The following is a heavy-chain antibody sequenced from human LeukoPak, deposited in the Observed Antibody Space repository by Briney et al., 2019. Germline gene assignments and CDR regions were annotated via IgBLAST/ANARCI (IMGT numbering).Heavy chain of an antibody. J-gene: IGHJ4*02. CDR1: GGSISSSSYY. V-gene: IGHV4-39*07. CDR3: ARLYSSGWYVPYYFDY. CDR2: IYYSGSA. D-gene: IGHD6-19*01. Sequence: PSETLSLTCTVSGGSISSSSYYWGWIRQPPGKGLEWIGSIYYSGSAYYNPSLKSRVTISVDTSKNQFSLKLSSVTAADTAVYYCARLYSSGWYVPYYFDYWGQGTLVTVSS.